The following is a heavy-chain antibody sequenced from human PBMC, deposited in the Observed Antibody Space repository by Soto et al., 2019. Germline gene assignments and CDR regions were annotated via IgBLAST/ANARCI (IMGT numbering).Heavy chain of an antibody. V-gene: IGHV3-73*01. CDR3: TRRTDEACFDY. CDR1: GFSFSGSA. D-gene: IGHD1-1*01. Sequence: GGSLRLSCAASGFSFSGSAMHWVRQASGKGLEWVGRIRSKANSYATAYAASVKGRFTISRDDSKNTAYLQMNSLKTEDTAVYYCTRRTDEACFDYWGQGTLVTVSS. CDR2: IRSKANSYAT. J-gene: IGHJ4*02.